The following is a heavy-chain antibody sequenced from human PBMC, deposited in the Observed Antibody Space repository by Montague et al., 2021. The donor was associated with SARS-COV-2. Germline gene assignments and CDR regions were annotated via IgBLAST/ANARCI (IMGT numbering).Heavy chain of an antibody. D-gene: IGHD2-2*01. CDR2: INHSGST. V-gene: IGHV4-34*01. CDR1: GGSFSGYY. Sequence: SETLSLTCAVYGGSFSGYYWSWIRQPPGKGLEWIGEINHSGSTDYNPSXXNRVTISVDTSKSQFSLNMSSVTAADTAVYYCARVRAVPAAMRIFTLGRSYYGMDVWGQGTTVTVSS. J-gene: IGHJ6*02. CDR3: ARVRAVPAAMRIFTLGRSYYGMDV.